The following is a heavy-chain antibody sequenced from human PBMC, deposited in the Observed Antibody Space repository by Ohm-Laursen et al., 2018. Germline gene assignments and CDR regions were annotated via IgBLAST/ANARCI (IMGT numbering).Heavy chain of an antibody. V-gene: IGHV4-59*12. Sequence: SETLSLTCIVSDASFRRDYWTWIRQFPGREMEWIGYIHYDGRTVYNPSPRSRLTMSIDTSKKQFSLRLTSATAADKAIYYCARLPDHSGWPFDYWGQGTLVTVSS. CDR2: IHYDGRT. CDR1: DASFRRDY. J-gene: IGHJ4*02. D-gene: IGHD6-19*01. CDR3: ARLPDHSGWPFDY.